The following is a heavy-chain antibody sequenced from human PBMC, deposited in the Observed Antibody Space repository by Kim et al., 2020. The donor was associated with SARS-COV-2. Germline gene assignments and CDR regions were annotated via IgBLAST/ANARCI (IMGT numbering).Heavy chain of an antibody. J-gene: IGHJ4*02. CDR3: ARTGGRWFGEFRFDY. CDR2: IYYSGST. D-gene: IGHD3-10*01. Sequence: SETLSLTCTVSGGSISSYYWSLIRQPPGKGLEWIGYIYYSGSTNYNPSLKSRVTISVDTSKNQFSLKLSSVTAADTAVYYCARTGGRWFGEFRFDYWGQGTLVTVSS. CDR1: GGSISSYY. V-gene: IGHV4-59*01.